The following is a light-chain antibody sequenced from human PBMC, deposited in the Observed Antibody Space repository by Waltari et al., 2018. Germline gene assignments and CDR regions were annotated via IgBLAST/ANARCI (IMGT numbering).Light chain of an antibody. Sequence: SYVLTQPPSVSVAPGQTAPITCGGDNIGSKSVKWYLQKTGQAPVLVVFEDGIRPTGIPALYSGSSSGNTATLTIRRAETGDEADYYCQVWDSITDHVVFGGGTKVTVL. CDR1: NIGSKS. CDR3: QVWDSITDHVV. J-gene: IGLJ2*01. CDR2: EDG. V-gene: IGLV3-21*02.